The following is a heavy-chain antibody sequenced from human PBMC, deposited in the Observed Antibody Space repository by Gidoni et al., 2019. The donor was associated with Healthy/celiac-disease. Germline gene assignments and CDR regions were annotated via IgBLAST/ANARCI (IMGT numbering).Heavy chain of an antibody. D-gene: IGHD6-13*01. CDR1: GGTFSSYA. J-gene: IGHJ4*02. CDR2: IIPIFGTA. Sequence: QVQLVQSGAEVKKPGSSVQFSCTASGGTFSSYAISWVRQAPGQGLEWLGGIIPIFGTANYAQKFQGRVTITADESTSTAYMELSSLRSEDTAVYYCARILVRGSSSWGSKYYFDYWGQGTLVTVSS. V-gene: IGHV1-69*01. CDR3: ARILVRGSSSWGSKYYFDY.